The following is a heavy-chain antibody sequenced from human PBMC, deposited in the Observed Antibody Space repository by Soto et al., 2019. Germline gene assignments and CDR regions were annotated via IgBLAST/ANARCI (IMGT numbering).Heavy chain of an antibody. Sequence: EVQLVESGGGLIQPGGSLRLSCAASGFTVSSNYMSWVRQAPGKGLQWVSVIYSADHTYYADSVKGRFTISRDNSKNTLYLQMNSLRAEDTAVYYCAISGAGYYIVWGQGTLVTVSP. CDR2: IYSADHT. CDR1: GFTVSSNY. V-gene: IGHV3-53*01. CDR3: AISGAGYYIV. D-gene: IGHD2-8*01. J-gene: IGHJ4*02.